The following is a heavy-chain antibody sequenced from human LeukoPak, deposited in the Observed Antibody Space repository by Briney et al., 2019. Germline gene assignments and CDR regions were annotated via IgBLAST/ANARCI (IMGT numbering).Heavy chain of an antibody. CDR2: IYYSGST. V-gene: IGHV4-59*01. Sequence: SETLSLTCTVSGGSISSYYWSWIRQPQGKGLEWIGYIYYSGSTNYNPSLKSRVTISVDTSKNQFSLKLSSVTAADTAVYYCARGEPYSSGWYGYWGQGTLVTVSS. CDR3: ARGEPYSSGWYGY. J-gene: IGHJ4*02. CDR1: GGSISSYY. D-gene: IGHD6-19*01.